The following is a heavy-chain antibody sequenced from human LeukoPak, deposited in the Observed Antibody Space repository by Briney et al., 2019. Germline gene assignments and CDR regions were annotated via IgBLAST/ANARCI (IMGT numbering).Heavy chain of an antibody. D-gene: IGHD3-10*02. V-gene: IGHV3-48*03. CDR1: GFTFSSYE. CDR2: ISSSGSTI. J-gene: IGHJ6*04. Sequence: GGSLRLSCAASGFTFSSYEMNWLRQAPGKGLEWVSYISSSGSTIYYADSVKGRFTISRDNAKNSLYLQMNSLRAEDTAVYYCAELGITMIGGVWGKGTTVTISS. CDR3: AELGITMIGGV.